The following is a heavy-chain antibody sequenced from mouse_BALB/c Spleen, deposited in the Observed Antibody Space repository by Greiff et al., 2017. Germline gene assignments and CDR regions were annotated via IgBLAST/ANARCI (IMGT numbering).Heavy chain of an antibody. V-gene: IGHV1S29*02. J-gene: IGHJ2*01. CDR3: ARTYYRYDGGFDY. Sequence: VQLKQSGPELVKPGASVKISCKASGYTFTDYNMHWVKQSHGKSLEWIGYIYPYNGGTGYNQKFKSKATLTVDNSSSTAYMELRSLTSEDSAVYYCARTYYRYDGGFDYWGQGTTLTVSS. D-gene: IGHD2-14*01. CDR1: GYTFTDYN. CDR2: IYPYNGGT.